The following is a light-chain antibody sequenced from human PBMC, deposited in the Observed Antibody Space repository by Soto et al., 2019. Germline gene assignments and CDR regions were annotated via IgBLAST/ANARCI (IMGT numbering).Light chain of an antibody. Sequence: SAGAASLKTEERVTLSCRASQSVSSNNLAWYQQKLGRAPRLLISGASRRATGIPDRFSGSGSGTDFTLTITSLEPGDFAVYYCQQYGTSPRTFGQ. J-gene: IGKJ5*01. CDR1: QSVSSNN. CDR2: GAS. CDR3: QQYGTSPRT. V-gene: IGKV3-20*01.